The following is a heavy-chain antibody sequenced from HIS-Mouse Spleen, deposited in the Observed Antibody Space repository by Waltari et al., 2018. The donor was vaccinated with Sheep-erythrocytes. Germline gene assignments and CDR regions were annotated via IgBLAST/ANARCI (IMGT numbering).Heavy chain of an antibody. CDR2: IYHSGST. D-gene: IGHD3-9*01. CDR1: GYSISSGYY. CDR3: ARDLGYDILTGYYSDAFDI. Sequence: QVQLQESGPGLVKPSETLSLTCTVSGYSISSGYYWGWIRQPPGKGLEWIGSIYHSGSTSYNPALKSRVTISVDTSKNQFSLKLSFVTAADTAVYYCARDLGYDILTGYYSDAFDIWGQGTMVTVSS. V-gene: IGHV4-38-2*02. J-gene: IGHJ3*02.